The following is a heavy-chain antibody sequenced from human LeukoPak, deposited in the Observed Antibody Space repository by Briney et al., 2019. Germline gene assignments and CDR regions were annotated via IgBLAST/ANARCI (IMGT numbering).Heavy chain of an antibody. J-gene: IGHJ4*02. CDR3: ARDLRYYDSSGYYSLSFDY. D-gene: IGHD3-22*01. Sequence: GGSLRLSCSASGFTFTTYGMNWVRQAPGKGLEWVSVIYSGGSTYYADSVKGRFTISRDNSKNTLYLQMNSLRAEDTAVYYCARDLRYYDSSGYYSLSFDYWGQGTLVTVSS. CDR2: IYSGGST. V-gene: IGHV3-53*01. CDR1: GFTFTTYG.